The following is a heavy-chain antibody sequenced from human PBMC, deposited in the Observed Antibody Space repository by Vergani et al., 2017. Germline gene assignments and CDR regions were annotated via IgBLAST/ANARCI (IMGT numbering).Heavy chain of an antibody. D-gene: IGHD6-13*01. CDR1: GGSFSGYY. J-gene: IGHJ6*03. CDR2: INHSGST. V-gene: IGHV4-34*10. Sequence: QVQLQESGPGLVKPSETLSLTCAVYGGSFSGYYWSWIRQPPGKGLEWIGEINHSGSTNYNPSLKSRVTISVDTSKNQFSLKLSSVTAADTAVYYCAREVGYSSSWYSGSDYYYMDVWGKGP. CDR3: AREVGYSSSWYSGSDYYYMDV.